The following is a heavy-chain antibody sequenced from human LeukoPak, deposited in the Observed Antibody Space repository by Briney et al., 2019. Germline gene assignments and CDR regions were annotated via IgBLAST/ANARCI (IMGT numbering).Heavy chain of an antibody. J-gene: IGHJ4*02. Sequence: SETLSLTCTVSGGSISSYYWGWIRQPPGKGLEWIGYNSYSGNTNYNPSLKSRVTISVDTSKNHFSLNLRSVTAADTAVYYCARVGSGSFDYWGQGTLVTVSS. D-gene: IGHD1-26*01. CDR1: GGSISSYY. CDR3: ARVGSGSFDY. V-gene: IGHV4-59*01. CDR2: NSYSGNT.